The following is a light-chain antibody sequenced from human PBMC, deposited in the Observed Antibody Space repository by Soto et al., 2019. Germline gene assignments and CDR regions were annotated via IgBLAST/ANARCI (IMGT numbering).Light chain of an antibody. CDR3: QQYGGSPYT. J-gene: IGKJ2*01. V-gene: IGKV3-20*01. CDR1: QSVSTTY. CDR2: AAA. Sequence: EIVLTQSPGTLSLSPGERATLSCRASQSVSTTYLAWYQHKPGQAPRLLLYAAASRATGIPDRFSASGAGTGFTLTLRRLEPEDFAVYYFQQYGGSPYTFGQGTKLEIK.